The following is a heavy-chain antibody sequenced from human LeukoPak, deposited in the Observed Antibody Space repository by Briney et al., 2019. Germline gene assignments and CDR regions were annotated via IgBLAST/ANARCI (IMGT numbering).Heavy chain of an antibody. Sequence: PSETLSLTCTVSGGSISSSDYYWGWIRQPPGMGLEWIGSIYYGGSTYYNPSLKSRVTISVDTSMNQFSLKLSFVTTADTAVYYCARALGYCSGGSCTRGYNWFDPWGQGTLVTVSS. V-gene: IGHV4-39*01. CDR2: IYYGGST. CDR1: GGSISSSDYY. D-gene: IGHD2-15*01. CDR3: ARALGYCSGGSCTRGYNWFDP. J-gene: IGHJ5*02.